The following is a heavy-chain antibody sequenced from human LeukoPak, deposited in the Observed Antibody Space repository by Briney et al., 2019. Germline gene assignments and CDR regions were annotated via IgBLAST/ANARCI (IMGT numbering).Heavy chain of an antibody. Sequence: PGRALRLSRAPSGFTLCSYVIHWVRQAPGKGLEWVAVIWDVVSHEYYADSEKGRVTLSRDNSRNPVYLEINSVRAEGTAVYYCAKDATEYGDSHFACWGQGTLVTVSS. CDR2: IWDVVSHE. J-gene: IGHJ4*02. CDR3: AKDATEYGDSHFAC. V-gene: IGHV3-33*06. D-gene: IGHD4-17*01. CDR1: GFTLCSYV.